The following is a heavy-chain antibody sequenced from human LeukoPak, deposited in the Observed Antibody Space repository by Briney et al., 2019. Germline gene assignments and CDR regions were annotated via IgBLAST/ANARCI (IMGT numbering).Heavy chain of an antibody. V-gene: IGHV4-61*02. CDR1: GGSVSRGNYY. Sequence: NPSETLSLTCTVSGGSVSRGNYYWSWIRQPAGKRLEFIGRIYTSGYTDYNPSLKSRVTISVDTSKNQFSLKMNSVTAADTAVYYCAGMIGYFDYWGQGTLVTVSS. J-gene: IGHJ4*02. CDR2: IYTSGYT. D-gene: IGHD3-16*01. CDR3: AGMIGYFDY.